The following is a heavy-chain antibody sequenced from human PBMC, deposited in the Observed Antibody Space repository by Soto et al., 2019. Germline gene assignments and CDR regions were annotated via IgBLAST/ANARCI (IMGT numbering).Heavy chain of an antibody. CDR3: TPQYNSRQDLNH. CDR1: GFTFSTCS. J-gene: IGHJ5*02. Sequence: EVQLVESGGGLVEPGGSLRLSCATSGFTFSTCSMNWVRQAPGKGLEWVSSISATGTYTFYADSLKGRFTISRDNASNSLFLQMNSLRVEYTALYCCTPQYNSRQDLNHWCQGALVPVSS. CDR2: ISATGTYT. D-gene: IGHD1-1*01. V-gene: IGHV3-21*01.